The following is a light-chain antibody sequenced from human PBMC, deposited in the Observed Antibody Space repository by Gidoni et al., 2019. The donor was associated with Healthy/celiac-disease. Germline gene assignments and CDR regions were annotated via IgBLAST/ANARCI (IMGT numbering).Light chain of an antibody. J-gene: IGKJ4*01. V-gene: IGKV1-39*01. CDR3: QQSYSTPRT. CDR1: QSISSY. Sequence: DIQMTQYPSCLSASVGDRVTITCRVSQSISSYLNWYQQKPGKAPKLLISVASSLLSGVPSRFSGSGSGTDFTLTISSLQPEDFATYYCQQSYSTPRTFGEGTKVEIK. CDR2: VAS.